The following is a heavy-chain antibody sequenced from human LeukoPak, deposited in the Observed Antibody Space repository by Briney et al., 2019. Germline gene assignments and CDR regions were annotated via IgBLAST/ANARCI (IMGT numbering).Heavy chain of an antibody. V-gene: IGHV3-74*01. CDR2: INNDGSST. D-gene: IGHD1-26*01. CDR3: VRGEAHDS. J-gene: IGHJ4*02. Sequence: PGGSLRLSCTASGFTFTSYWMQWVCQAPGKGLVWVTCINNDGSSTNYADSVKGRFTISRDNAKNTVYLQMDSLRTEDTAVYYCVRGEAHDSWGQGTLITVSS. CDR1: GFTFTSYW.